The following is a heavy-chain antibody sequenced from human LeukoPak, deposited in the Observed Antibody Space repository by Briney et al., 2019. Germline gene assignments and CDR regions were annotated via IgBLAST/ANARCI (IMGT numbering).Heavy chain of an antibody. CDR3: ARVTITFGGVIAPFDY. CDR1: GYTFTSYG. D-gene: IGHD3-16*02. J-gene: IGHJ4*02. V-gene: IGHV1-18*01. Sequence: GASVKVSCKASGYTFTSYGISWVRQAPRQGLEWMGWISAYNGNTNYAQKLQGRVTMTTDTSTSTAYMELRSLRSDDTAVYYCARVTITFGGVIAPFDYWGQGTLVTVA. CDR2: ISAYNGNT.